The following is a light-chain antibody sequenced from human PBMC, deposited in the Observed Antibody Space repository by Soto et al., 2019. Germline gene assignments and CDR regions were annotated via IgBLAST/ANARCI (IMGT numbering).Light chain of an antibody. CDR1: QSVSSY. Sequence: EIVLTQSPATLSLYPGERATLSCRASQSVSSYLAWYQQKPGQAPRLLIYCASTRATGIPARFSGSGSGTEFTLSISSLEPEDFAVYYCQERNSWPRGTFGAGTKVDIK. CDR2: CAS. J-gene: IGKJ4*01. CDR3: QERNSWPRGT. V-gene: IGKV3-11*01.